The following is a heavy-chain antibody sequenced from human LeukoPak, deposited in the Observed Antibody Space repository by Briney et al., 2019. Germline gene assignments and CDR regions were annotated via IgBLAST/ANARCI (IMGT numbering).Heavy chain of an antibody. CDR2: IPGSGGAT. Sequence: GGSLRLPCEPSGFTFSSYAIRWVRQAPGTGLEWVSSIPGSGGATYYADSVRGRFSISRDSSKNTLYLQMNSLRADDTAVYYCVCRIGGAPQWGQGTLVTVSS. CDR1: GFTFSSYA. J-gene: IGHJ4*02. V-gene: IGHV3-23*01. CDR3: VCRIGGAPQ. D-gene: IGHD1-26*01.